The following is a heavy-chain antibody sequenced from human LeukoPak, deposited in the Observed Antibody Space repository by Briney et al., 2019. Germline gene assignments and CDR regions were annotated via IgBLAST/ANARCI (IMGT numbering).Heavy chain of an antibody. J-gene: IGHJ4*01. Sequence: PGGSLRLSCAASGFTFSNSAMSWVRQAPGKGLEWVSTLSGSGITTYYADSVKGRFTISRDNSKNTLYLQMNSLRTEDTAVYYCAEGNYSSGWSYFDLWGHGTLVTVSS. CDR2: LSGSGITT. CDR1: GFTFSNSA. CDR3: AEGNYSSGWSYFDL. V-gene: IGHV3-23*01. D-gene: IGHD6-19*01.